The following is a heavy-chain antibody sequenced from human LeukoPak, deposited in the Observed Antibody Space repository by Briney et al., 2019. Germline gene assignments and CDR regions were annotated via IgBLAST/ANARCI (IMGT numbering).Heavy chain of an antibody. V-gene: IGHV3-23*01. CDR1: GFTFSSYA. Sequence: GGSLRLSCAASGFTFSSYATSWVRQAPGKGLEWVSAISGSGGSTYYADSVKGRFTISRDNPKNTLYLQMNSLRAEDTAVYYCAKDRDFWSGYRNYYFDYWGRGTLVTVSS. CDR2: ISGSGGST. CDR3: AKDRDFWSGYRNYYFDY. D-gene: IGHD3-3*01. J-gene: IGHJ4*02.